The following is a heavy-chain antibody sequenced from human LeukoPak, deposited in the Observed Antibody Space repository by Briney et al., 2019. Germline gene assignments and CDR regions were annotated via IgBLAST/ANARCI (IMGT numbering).Heavy chain of an antibody. D-gene: IGHD6-25*01. CDR1: GGSISSSSYY. V-gene: IGHV4-39*07. CDR3: ARGGGLNYYYYYMDV. J-gene: IGHJ6*03. Sequence: PSETLSLTCTVSGGSISSSSYYWGWIRQPPGKGLEWIGSIYYSGSTYYNPSLKSRVTISVHTSKNQFSLKLSSVTAADTAVYYCARGGGLNYYYYYMDVWGKGTTVTVSS. CDR2: IYYSGST.